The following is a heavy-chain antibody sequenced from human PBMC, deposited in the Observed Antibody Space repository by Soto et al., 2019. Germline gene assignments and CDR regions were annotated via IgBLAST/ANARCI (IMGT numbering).Heavy chain of an antibody. V-gene: IGHV3-21*01. Sequence: EVQLVESGGGLVQPGRSLRLSCAASGFTFDDYAMHWVRQAPGKGLEWVSSISSSSSYIYYADSVKGRFTISRDNAKNSLYLQMNSLRAEDTAVYYCASFCSSTSCYTDAFDIWGQGTMVTVSS. CDR2: ISSSSSYI. CDR3: ASFCSSTSCYTDAFDI. J-gene: IGHJ3*02. CDR1: GFTFDDYA. D-gene: IGHD2-2*02.